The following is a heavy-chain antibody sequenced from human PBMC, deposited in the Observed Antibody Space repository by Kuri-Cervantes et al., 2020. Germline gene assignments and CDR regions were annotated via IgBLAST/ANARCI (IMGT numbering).Heavy chain of an antibody. CDR1: GGSISSGGYY. CDR3: ARGGSGWYDDPYYFDY. D-gene: IGHD6-19*01. CDR2: IYYSGST. J-gene: IGHJ4*02. Sequence: SETLSLTCTVSGGSISSGGYYWSWIRQHPGKGLEWIGYIYYSGSTYYNPSLKSRITISLDTSKNQFSLKLSSVTATDTAVYYCARGGSGWYDDPYYFDYWGQGTLVTVSS. V-gene: IGHV4-31*03.